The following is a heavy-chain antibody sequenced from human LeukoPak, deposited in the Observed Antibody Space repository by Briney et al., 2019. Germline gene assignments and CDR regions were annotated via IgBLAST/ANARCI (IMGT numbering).Heavy chain of an antibody. Sequence: GGSLSLSCAASGLTFNNYNMNWFRQAPGKGLEWVSYISSGGGTIYYSDSVKGRFTISRDNARNSLYLLMDSLRAEDTAVYYCASGGHADYWGQGTLVTVSS. CDR2: ISSGGGTI. CDR3: ASGGHADY. J-gene: IGHJ4*02. V-gene: IGHV3-48*01. D-gene: IGHD3-10*01. CDR1: GLTFNNYN.